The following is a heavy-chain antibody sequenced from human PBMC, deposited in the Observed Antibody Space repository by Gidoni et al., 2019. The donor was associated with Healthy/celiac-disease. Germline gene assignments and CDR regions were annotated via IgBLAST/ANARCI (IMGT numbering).Heavy chain of an antibody. CDR3: ARIQEEEDGYNYWGDAFDI. V-gene: IGHV2-26*01. CDR1: GFSLSHARMG. D-gene: IGHD5-12*01. CDR2: IFSNDEK. J-gene: IGHJ3*02. Sequence: QVTLKESGPVLVKPTETLTLTCTVSGFSLSHARMGVSWIRQPPGKALEWLAHIFSNDEKSYSTSLKSRLTISKDTSNSQVVLTMTNMDPVDTATYYCARIQEEEDGYNYWGDAFDIWGQGTMVTVSS.